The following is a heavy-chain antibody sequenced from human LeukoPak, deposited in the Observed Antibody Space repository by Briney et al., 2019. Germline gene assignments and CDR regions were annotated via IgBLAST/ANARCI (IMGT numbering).Heavy chain of an antibody. Sequence: GGSLRLSCAASGFTFSSYSMNWVRQAPGKGLEWVSSIGSSSSYIYYADSVKGRFTISRDNGKNSLYLQMNSLRAEDTAVYYCAASTKHTAMVDYWGQGTLVTASS. CDR3: AASTKHTAMVDY. CDR1: GFTFSSYS. CDR2: IGSSSSYI. V-gene: IGHV3-21*01. J-gene: IGHJ4*02. D-gene: IGHD5-18*01.